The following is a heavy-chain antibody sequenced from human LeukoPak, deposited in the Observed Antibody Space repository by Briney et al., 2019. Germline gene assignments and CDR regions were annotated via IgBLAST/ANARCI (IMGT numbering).Heavy chain of an antibody. CDR2: IYYSGST. CDR1: GGSLSSSSYS. CDR3: ARGVRLQISYYFDY. D-gene: IGHD5-24*01. V-gene: IGHV4-39*07. J-gene: IGHJ4*02. Sequence: PSETLSFTCTVPGGSLSSSSYSWGGFRHPQGKGLEWMGSIYYSGSTYYNPSLKSRVTISVDTSKNQFSLKLSSVTAADTAVYYCARGVRLQISYYFDYWGQGTLVTVSS.